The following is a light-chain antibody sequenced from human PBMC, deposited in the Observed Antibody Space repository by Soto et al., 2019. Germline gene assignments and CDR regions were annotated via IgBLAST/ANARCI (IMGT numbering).Light chain of an antibody. CDR3: QKYNSALGIT. Sequence: DIQMTQSPSSLSASVGDRVTITCRASQGISNYLAWYQQKPGKVPKLLIYAASTLQSGVPSRFSGSGSGTDFTLTISSLQPEDVATDYCQKYNSALGITFGQGTRLE. J-gene: IGKJ5*01. CDR1: QGISNY. V-gene: IGKV1-27*01. CDR2: AAS.